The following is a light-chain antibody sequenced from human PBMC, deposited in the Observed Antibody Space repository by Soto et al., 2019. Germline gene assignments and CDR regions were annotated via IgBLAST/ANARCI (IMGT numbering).Light chain of an antibody. Sequence: EIVMTQSPVTLSVSPGERATLSCRASQSVGSNLAWYQQKPGQAPRLLLYGVSTRATGIPGRFSGSGSGTEFTLTITSLQSEGFTVYYWQQHNYWPYFGQGTMLEFK. CDR1: QSVGSN. V-gene: IGKV3-15*01. J-gene: IGKJ2*01. CDR2: GVS. CDR3: QQHNYWPY.